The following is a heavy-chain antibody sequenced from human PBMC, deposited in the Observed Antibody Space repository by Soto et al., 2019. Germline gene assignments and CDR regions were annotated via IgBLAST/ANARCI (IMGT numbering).Heavy chain of an antibody. CDR1: GASVNNDY. D-gene: IGHD3-16*01. CDR3: AIVIGGRKLFDY. J-gene: IGHJ4*02. Sequence: QVQLQESGPGLVKPSETLSLTCTVSGASVNNDYWTWIRQSAGKGLECIGYISYSGTINYNPSFRSRVSMSLDTSQNQFYLGLSYVSAADTAFYYCAIVIGGRKLFDYWGQGTLVTVSS. V-gene: IGHV4-59*02. CDR2: ISYSGTI.